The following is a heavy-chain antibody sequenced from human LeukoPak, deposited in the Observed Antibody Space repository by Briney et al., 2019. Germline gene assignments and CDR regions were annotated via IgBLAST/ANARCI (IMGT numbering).Heavy chain of an antibody. CDR2: ISGSGRSA. V-gene: IGHV3-23*01. CDR3: AQDYSGYDLSAGY. CDR1: GFTFSSHA. D-gene: IGHD5-12*01. Sequence: GGSLRLACAASGFTFSSHAMSWVRQAPGKGLEWVSVISGSGRSAYYADSLKGRVTISRDNSKDTVYLQINSLRAEDTALYYCAQDYSGYDLSAGYWGQGTLVTVSS. J-gene: IGHJ4*02.